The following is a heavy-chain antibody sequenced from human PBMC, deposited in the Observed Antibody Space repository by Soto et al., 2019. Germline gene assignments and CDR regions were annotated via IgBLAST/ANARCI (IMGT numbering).Heavy chain of an antibody. V-gene: IGHV3-30*18. J-gene: IGHJ4*02. CDR3: AKDSSGSHFDY. CDR2: ISYDGSNK. D-gene: IGHD3-22*01. CDR1: GFTFSSYG. Sequence: QVQLVESGGGVVQPGRSLRLSCAASGFTFSSYGMHWVRQAPGKGLEWVAVISYDGSNKYYADSVKGRFTISRDNSKNTLYLQMNRLRAEDTAVYYCAKDSSGSHFDYWGQGTLVTVSS.